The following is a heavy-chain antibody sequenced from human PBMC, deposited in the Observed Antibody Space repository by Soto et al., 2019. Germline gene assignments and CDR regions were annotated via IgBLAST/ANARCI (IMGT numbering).Heavy chain of an antibody. CDR3: ASFGDGAAAGTKYSYSGMYG. CDR1: GGTFSSYA. J-gene: IGHJ6*04. V-gene: IGHV1-69*06. CDR2: IIPIFGTA. Sequence: SVKVSCPASGGTFSSYAISWVRQAPGQGLEWMGGIIPIFGTANYAQKFQGRVTITADKSTSTAYMELSSLRSEDTAVYYCASFGDGAAAGTKYSYSGMYGWGNGKTVTV. D-gene: IGHD6-13*01.